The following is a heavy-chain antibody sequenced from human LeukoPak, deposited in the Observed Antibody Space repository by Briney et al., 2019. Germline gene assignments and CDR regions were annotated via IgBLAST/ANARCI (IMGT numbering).Heavy chain of an antibody. CDR2: IGTAGDT. V-gene: IGHV3-13*01. J-gene: IGHJ6*02. CDR1: GFTFSSYG. CDR3: ARDYYYGMDV. Sequence: PGRSLRLSCAASGFTFSSYGMHWVRQTTGKGLEWVSAIGTAGDTYYPGSVKGRFTISRENAKNSLYLQMNSLRAGDTAVYYCARDYYYGMDVWGQGTTVTVSS.